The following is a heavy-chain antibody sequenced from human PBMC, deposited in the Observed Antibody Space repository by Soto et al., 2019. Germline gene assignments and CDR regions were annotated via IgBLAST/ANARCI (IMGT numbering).Heavy chain of an antibody. V-gene: IGHV3-74*01. CDR1: GFTLSSYW. Sequence: PGGSLRLSCAASGFTLSSYWMHWARQAPGKRLVRVSRINSDGSSTSYADSVKGRFTISRDNAKNTLYLQMNSLRAENTAVYYCAIISLVGYYPSYYYYYGMDVWRQGTTVTVSS. J-gene: IGHJ6*02. CDR2: INSDGSST. CDR3: AIISLVGYYPSYYYYYGMDV. D-gene: IGHD3-3*01.